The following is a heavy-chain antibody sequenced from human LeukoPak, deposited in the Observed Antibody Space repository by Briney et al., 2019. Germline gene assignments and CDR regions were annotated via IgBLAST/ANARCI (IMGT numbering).Heavy chain of an antibody. CDR2: LSYDGSNK. Sequence: GGSLRLSCVASGFTFSSYAMHWVRQAPGKGLEWVAVLSYDGSNKYYADSVKGRFTISRDNSKNTLYLQMNSLRAEDTAVYYCARDPDYWGQGTLVTVSS. J-gene: IGHJ4*02. V-gene: IGHV3-30-3*01. CDR3: ARDPDY. CDR1: GFTFSSYA.